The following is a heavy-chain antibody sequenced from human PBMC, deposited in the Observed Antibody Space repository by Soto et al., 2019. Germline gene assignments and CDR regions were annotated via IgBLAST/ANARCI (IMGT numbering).Heavy chain of an antibody. CDR2: MNPNSGNT. CDR3: ARVGGYDSPVYYYYYGMDV. J-gene: IGHJ6*02. D-gene: IGHD5-12*01. Sequence: ASVKVSCKASGYTFTSYDINWVRQATGQGLAWMGWMNPNSGNTGYAQKFQGRVTMTRNTSISTAYMELSSLRSEDTAVYYCARVGGYDSPVYYYYYGMDVWGQGTTVTVSS. CDR1: GYTFTSYD. V-gene: IGHV1-8*01.